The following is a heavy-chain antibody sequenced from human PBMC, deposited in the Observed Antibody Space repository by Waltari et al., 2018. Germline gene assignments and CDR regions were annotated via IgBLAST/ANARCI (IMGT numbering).Heavy chain of an antibody. Sequence: QVQLQQWGAGLLKPSETLSLTCAVYGGSFSGYYWSWIRQPPGQGLEWIGEINHSGSTNYNPSLKSRVTISVDTSKNQFSLKLSSVTAADTAVYYCARVWTDCSSTSCYIGEFDYWGQGTLVTVSS. CDR2: INHSGST. CDR1: GGSFSGYY. CDR3: ARVWTDCSSTSCYIGEFDY. J-gene: IGHJ4*02. D-gene: IGHD2-2*02. V-gene: IGHV4-34*01.